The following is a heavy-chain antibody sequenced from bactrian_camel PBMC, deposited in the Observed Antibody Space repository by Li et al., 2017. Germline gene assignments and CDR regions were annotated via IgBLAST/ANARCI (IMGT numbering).Heavy chain of an antibody. CDR3: AAGLGLSNSDWGPGWGFGY. J-gene: IGHJ6*01. V-gene: IGHV3S40*01. Sequence: QLVESGGGSVQSGGSLNLSCAASGFAASTYCMGWFRQAPGKEREGVGATYVRGGSTYMSDTVKGRFTISQGTAKNTLYLQMNGLKPEDTAMYYRAAGLGLSNSDWGPGWGFGYWGQGTQVTVS. D-gene: IGHD5*01. CDR1: GFAASTYC. CDR2: TYVRGGST.